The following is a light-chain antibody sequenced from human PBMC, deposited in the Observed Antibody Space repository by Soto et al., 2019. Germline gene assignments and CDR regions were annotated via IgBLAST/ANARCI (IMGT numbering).Light chain of an antibody. CDR3: AVWDDSLSGREV. Sequence: QAVVTQPPSASGTPGQRVTISCSGSSSNIGSNYVYWYQQVPGTTPKLLIYKNNQRPSGVPDRFSGSKSGTSASLAISGLRSDDEADYYCAVWDDSLSGREVFGGGTKLTVL. CDR2: KNN. CDR1: SSNIGSNY. V-gene: IGLV1-47*01. J-gene: IGLJ2*01.